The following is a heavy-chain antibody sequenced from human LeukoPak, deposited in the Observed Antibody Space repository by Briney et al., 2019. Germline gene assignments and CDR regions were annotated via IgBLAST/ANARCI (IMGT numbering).Heavy chain of an antibody. Sequence: GASVKVSCKASGYTFTSYGISWVRQAPGQGLEWMGLISAYNGNTNYAQKLQGRVTMSTDTSTSTAYMELRSLRSDDTAVYYCSREGTFDWSLLAIDYWGQGPRATVSS. D-gene: IGHD3-9*01. CDR1: GYTFTSYG. CDR2: ISAYNGNT. CDR3: SREGTFDWSLLAIDY. J-gene: IGHJ4*02. V-gene: IGHV1-18*01.